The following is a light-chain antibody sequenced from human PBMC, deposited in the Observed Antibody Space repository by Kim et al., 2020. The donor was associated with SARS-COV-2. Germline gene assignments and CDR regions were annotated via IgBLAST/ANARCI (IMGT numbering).Light chain of an antibody. Sequence: GQQVPISRPGSRDNIGINYVPRDQQTPGSAPKLPIYDHNERPSGIPDRFSGSKSGTSATLVITGLQTGDEADYYCGTWDSSLSAWVFGGGTQLTVL. CDR2: DHN. J-gene: IGLJ3*02. CDR3: GTWDSSLSAWV. CDR1: RDNIGINY. V-gene: IGLV1-51*01.